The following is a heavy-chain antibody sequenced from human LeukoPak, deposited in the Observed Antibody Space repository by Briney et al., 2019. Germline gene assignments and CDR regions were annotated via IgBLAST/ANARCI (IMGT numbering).Heavy chain of an antibody. CDR3: ARQGMLGEGADY. CDR2: IYPVDSDT. Sequence: GEPVKISCKRSGYTFTSYWIGWARQMRGNGLEWMGIIYPVDSDTRYSPSFEGQVPLSADKYISTAYLQWSSLKAANTAMYYCARQGMLGEGADYWGQGTLVTVSS. V-gene: IGHV5-51*01. D-gene: IGHD3-10*01. J-gene: IGHJ4*02. CDR1: GYTFTSYW.